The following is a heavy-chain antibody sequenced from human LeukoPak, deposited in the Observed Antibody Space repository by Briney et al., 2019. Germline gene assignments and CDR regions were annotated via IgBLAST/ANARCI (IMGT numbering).Heavy chain of an antibody. CDR1: GFTFSDYY. V-gene: IGHV3-11*01. D-gene: IGHD4-17*01. J-gene: IGHJ4*02. CDR3: TTDLTTEDY. Sequence: GGSLRLSCAASGFTFSDYYMSWIRQAPGRGLEWVSYISSSGSTLYYSDSVKGRFTISRDNAKNSLYLQMNSLRAEDTAVYYCTTDLTTEDYWGQGTLVTVSS. CDR2: ISSSGSTL.